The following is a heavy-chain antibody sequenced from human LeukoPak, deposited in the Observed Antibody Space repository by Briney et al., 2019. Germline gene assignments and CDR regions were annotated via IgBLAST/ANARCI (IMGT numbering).Heavy chain of an antibody. CDR2: INHSGST. CDR1: GGSFSGYY. Sequence: SETLSLTCAVYGGSFSGYYWSWIRQPPGKGLEWSGEINHSGSTNYNPSLKSRVTISVDTSKNQFSLKLSSVTAADTTVYYCASRTSTVAHDYRGQGTLVTVSS. J-gene: IGHJ4*02. V-gene: IGHV4-34*01. D-gene: IGHD4-17*01. CDR3: ASRTSTVAHDY.